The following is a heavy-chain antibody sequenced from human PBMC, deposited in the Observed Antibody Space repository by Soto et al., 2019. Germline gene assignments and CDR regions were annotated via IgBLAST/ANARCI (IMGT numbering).Heavy chain of an antibody. CDR2: ISYDGSNK. J-gene: IGHJ4*02. CDR1: GFTFSSYA. V-gene: IGHV3-30-3*01. D-gene: IGHD3-16*02. Sequence: QVQLVESGGGVVQPGRSLRLSCAASGFTFSSYAMHWVRQAPGKGLEWVAVISYDGSNKYYADSVKGRFTISRDNSKNTLYLQMNSLRAEDTAVYYCARGNDYVWGSYRPFDYWGQGTLVTVSS. CDR3: ARGNDYVWGSYRPFDY.